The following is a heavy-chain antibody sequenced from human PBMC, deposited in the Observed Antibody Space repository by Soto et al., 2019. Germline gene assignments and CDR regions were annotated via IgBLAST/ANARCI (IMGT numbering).Heavy chain of an antibody. V-gene: IGHV1-69*02. CDR3: TIGSWSGAVFDI. J-gene: IGHJ3*02. CDR2: IIPMLGIS. CDR1: GGTFSTYS. D-gene: IGHD6-19*01. Sequence: QVQLVQSGAEVKKPGSAVKVSCKDSGGTFSTYSMFWVRQAPGQGLEWMGRIIPMLGISNYAQKFQGRVTISADKSTGTAYMELSSLRSEDTALYYCTIGSWSGAVFDIWGQGTRVTVSS.